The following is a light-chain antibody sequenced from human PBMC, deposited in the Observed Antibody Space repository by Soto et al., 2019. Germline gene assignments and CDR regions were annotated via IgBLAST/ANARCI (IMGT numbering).Light chain of an antibody. CDR1: NSYVGGYSS. J-gene: IGLJ1*01. CDR2: DVS. Sequence: QAVLSPPHSATGSPGQAVIISCTGKNSYVGGYSSVAWFQHHPGKAPKLMIYDVSKRPSGFPDRFSGSKSGNTASLTVSGLQAEDEADYYFISYAGSNNYVFGTGTKVTVL. CDR3: ISYAGSNNYV. V-gene: IGLV2-8*01.